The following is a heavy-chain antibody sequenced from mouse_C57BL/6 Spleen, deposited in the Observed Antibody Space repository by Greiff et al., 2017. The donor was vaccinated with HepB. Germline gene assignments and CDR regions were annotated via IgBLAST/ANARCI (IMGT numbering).Heavy chain of an antibody. CDR1: GFTFSDYG. D-gene: IGHD2-5*01. CDR3: ATPSYYSNYGNYYAMDY. J-gene: IGHJ4*01. Sequence: DVHLVESGGGLVKPGGSLKLSCAASGFTFSDYGMHWVRQAPEKGLEWVAYISSGSSTIYYADTVKGRFTISRDNAKNTLFLQMTSLRSEDTAMYYCATPSYYSNYGNYYAMDYWGQGTSVTVSS. V-gene: IGHV5-17*01. CDR2: ISSGSSTI.